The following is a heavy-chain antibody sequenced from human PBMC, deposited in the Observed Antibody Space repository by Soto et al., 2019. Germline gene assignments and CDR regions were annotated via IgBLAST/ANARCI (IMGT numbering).Heavy chain of an antibody. V-gene: IGHV3-21*06. CDR1: GFSFSSSD. CDR2: INYSGFYM. Sequence: DVQLVESGGGLVEPGGSLRLSCAASGFSFSSSDMTWVRQAPGRGLEYVSSINYSGFYMFYAEPAKGRFTISRDNAKHLVYLWMNGLRAEDTAVYWCARKSNSDIGGYAYFDHWGQGTLVTVSS. CDR3: ARKSNSDIGGYAYFDH. J-gene: IGHJ4*02. D-gene: IGHD3-22*01.